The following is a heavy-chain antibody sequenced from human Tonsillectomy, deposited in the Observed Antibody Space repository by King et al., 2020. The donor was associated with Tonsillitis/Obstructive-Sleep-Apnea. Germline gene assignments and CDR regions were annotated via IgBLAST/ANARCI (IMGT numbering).Heavy chain of an antibody. J-gene: IGHJ6*02. D-gene: IGHD3-3*01. CDR3: ARDSDSCTGSWSGDGMDV. Sequence: QLVQSGAEVRKPGESLKISCKGSGYSFTDYWIDWVRQMPGKGLEWMGIIYPADSDTIYSPSFQGQVIISADKSISTAYLQWSSLKASDTAIYYCARDSDSCTGSWSGDGMDVGGQGTTVTVSS. CDR2: IYPADSDT. CDR1: GYSFTDYW. V-gene: IGHV5-51*03.